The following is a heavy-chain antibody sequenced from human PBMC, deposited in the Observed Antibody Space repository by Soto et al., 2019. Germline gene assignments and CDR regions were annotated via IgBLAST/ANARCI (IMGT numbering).Heavy chain of an antibody. D-gene: IGHD3-22*01. CDR1: GGTFSSYA. CDR2: IIPIFGTA. Sequence: VKVSCKASGGTFSSYAISWVRQAPGQGLEWMGGIIPIFGTANYAQKFQGRVTITADESTSTAYMELSSLRSEDTAVYYCARGRIVVDTWGYFDYWGQGTLVTVSS. CDR3: ARGRIVVDTWGYFDY. J-gene: IGHJ4*02. V-gene: IGHV1-69*13.